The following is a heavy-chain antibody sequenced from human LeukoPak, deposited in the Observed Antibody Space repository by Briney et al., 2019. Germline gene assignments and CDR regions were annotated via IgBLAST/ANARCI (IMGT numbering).Heavy chain of an antibody. Sequence: GGSLRLSCTASGFTFGDYAMSWVRQAPGKGLEWVGFIRSKAYGGTTEYAASVKGRVTISRDDSKSIAYLQMNSLKTEDTAVYYCTRTYYYGSGPNWFDPWGQGTLVTVSS. D-gene: IGHD3-10*01. CDR3: TRTYYYGSGPNWFDP. CDR1: GFTFGDYA. J-gene: IGHJ5*02. V-gene: IGHV3-49*04. CDR2: IRSKAYGGTT.